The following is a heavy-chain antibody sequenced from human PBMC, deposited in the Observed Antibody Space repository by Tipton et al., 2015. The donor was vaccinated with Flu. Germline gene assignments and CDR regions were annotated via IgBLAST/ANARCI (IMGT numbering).Heavy chain of an antibody. J-gene: IGHJ4*02. CDR1: GFTFTRYG. CDR2: FSVSGGAI. Sequence: SLRLSCAVSGFTFTRYGMSWVRQAPGKGLEWISGFSVSGGAIFFADSVKGRFTISRDYYKNTLYLEMNSLRDEDTGLYYCAKVIPELVAGIDHWGQGTLVTVSS. V-gene: IGHV3-23*01. D-gene: IGHD6-19*01. CDR3: AKVIPELVAGIDH.